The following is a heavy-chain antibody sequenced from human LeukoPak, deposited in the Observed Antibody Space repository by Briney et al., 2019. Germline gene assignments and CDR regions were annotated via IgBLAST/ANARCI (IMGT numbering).Heavy chain of an antibody. Sequence: PSETLSLTCTVSGGSISSSSNYWGWIRQPPGKGLEWTGEINHSGSTNYNPSLKSRVTISVDTSKNQFSLKLSSVTAADTAVYYCARKPRTIKEYYYGSGSYLFDYWGQGTLVTVSS. D-gene: IGHD3-10*01. CDR3: ARKPRTIKEYYYGSGSYLFDY. CDR2: INHSGST. CDR1: GGSISSSSNY. V-gene: IGHV4-39*07. J-gene: IGHJ4*02.